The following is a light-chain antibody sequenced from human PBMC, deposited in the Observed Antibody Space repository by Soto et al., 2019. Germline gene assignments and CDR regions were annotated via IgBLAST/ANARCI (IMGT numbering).Light chain of an antibody. CDR3: HQYNNWRT. V-gene: IGKV3-15*01. J-gene: IGKJ1*01. CDR1: QSVSSN. Sequence: EIVMTQSPATLSVSPGERATLSCRASQSVSSNLAWYQQKPGQSPRLLIYGASTRATRIPARFTGSGSGTEFTLTISSLQSEDFAVYYCHQYNNWRTFGQGTKVEIK. CDR2: GAS.